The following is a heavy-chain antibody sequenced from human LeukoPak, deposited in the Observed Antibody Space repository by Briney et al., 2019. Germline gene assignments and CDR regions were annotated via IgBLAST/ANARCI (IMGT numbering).Heavy chain of an antibody. CDR1: GFIFSGYW. CDR2: INQEGSER. D-gene: IGHD3-16*02. J-gene: IGHJ4*02. V-gene: IGHV3-7*01. CDR3: ARIIGAFGTYRYDS. Sequence: GGSLRLSCEVSGFIFSGYWMSWVRQAPGKGLEWVGNINQEGSERNHGDSVNGRFTISRDNAENSLYLQMNSLRAEDTAVYYCARIIGAFGTYRYDSWGQGTLVRVSS.